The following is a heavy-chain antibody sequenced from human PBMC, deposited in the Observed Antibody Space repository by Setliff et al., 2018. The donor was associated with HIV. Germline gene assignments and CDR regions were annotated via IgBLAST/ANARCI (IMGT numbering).Heavy chain of an antibody. CDR2: ISPSGAST. J-gene: IGHJ4*02. D-gene: IGHD6-6*01. V-gene: IGHV1-46*01. Sequence: SVQVSCKASGDTFTSYYMHWVRRAPGQGLEWMGMISPSGASTKYAQRLQGRVTLTRDTSSSTVYVELSSLRSDDTAVYYCAREAEQGERSSSWYFDYWGQGTLVTVSS. CDR1: GDTFTSYY. CDR3: AREAEQGERSSSWYFDY.